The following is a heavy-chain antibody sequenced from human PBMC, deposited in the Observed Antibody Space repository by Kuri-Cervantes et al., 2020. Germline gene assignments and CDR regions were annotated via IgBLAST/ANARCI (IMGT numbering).Heavy chain of an antibody. Sequence: SLKISCVASGFTFDDYAMHWVRQAPGKGLEWVSGIRWNSGSIGYADSAKGRFTISRDNAKNSLYLQMNSLRAEDTALYYCAKDQYSSGWYYAFDIWGQGTMVTVSS. J-gene: IGHJ3*02. D-gene: IGHD6-19*01. CDR1: GFTFDDYA. CDR3: AKDQYSSGWYYAFDI. CDR2: IRWNSGSI. V-gene: IGHV3-9*01.